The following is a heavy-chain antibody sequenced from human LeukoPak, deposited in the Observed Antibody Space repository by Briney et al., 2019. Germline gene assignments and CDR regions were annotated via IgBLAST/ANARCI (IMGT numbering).Heavy chain of an antibody. J-gene: IGHJ5*02. CDR1: GYTFTSYG. V-gene: IGHV1-18*01. CDR3: ARSLTRWLPHDGWFDP. CDR2: ISAYNGNT. Sequence: ASVKVSCKASGYTFTSYGISWVRQAPGQGLEWMGWISAYNGNTNYAQKLQGRVTMTTDTSTSTAYMELRSLRSDDTAVYYCARSLTRWLPHDGWFDPWGQGTLVTVSS. D-gene: IGHD4-23*01.